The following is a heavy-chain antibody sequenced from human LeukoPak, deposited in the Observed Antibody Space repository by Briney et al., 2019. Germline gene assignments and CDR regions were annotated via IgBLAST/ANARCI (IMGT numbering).Heavy chain of an antibody. J-gene: IGHJ3*02. CDR2: IYHTGST. CDR1: GGSISSSNW. Sequence: SETLSLTCAVSGGSISSSNWWSWVRQPPGEGLEWIGEIYHTGSTNYNPSLKSRVTISVDKSKNQFSLKLSSVTAEDTAVYYCARAGPDYGGDAFDIWGQGTMVTVSS. CDR3: ARAGPDYGGDAFDI. D-gene: IGHD4-17*01. V-gene: IGHV4-4*02.